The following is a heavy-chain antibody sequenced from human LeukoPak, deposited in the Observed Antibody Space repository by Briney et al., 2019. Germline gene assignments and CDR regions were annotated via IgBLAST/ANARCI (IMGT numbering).Heavy chain of an antibody. Sequence: GGSLRLSCAASGFTFSSYAMHWVRQAPGKGLEWVAVISYDGSNKYYADSVKGRFTISRDNSKNTLYLQMNSLRAEDTAVYYCAKDRAFPPHNDYWGQGTLVTVSS. CDR3: AKDRAFPPHNDY. CDR1: GFTFSSYA. J-gene: IGHJ4*02. D-gene: IGHD3-3*02. CDR2: ISYDGSNK. V-gene: IGHV3-30-3*01.